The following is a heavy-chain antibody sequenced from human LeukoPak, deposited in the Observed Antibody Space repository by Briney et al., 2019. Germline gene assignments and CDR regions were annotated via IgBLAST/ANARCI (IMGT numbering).Heavy chain of an antibody. J-gene: IGHJ4*02. D-gene: IGHD4-17*01. CDR2: ITSSGNTI. CDR3: ARLTTMTTTGGPFDY. V-gene: IGHV3-48*03. CDR1: GFTFSSYE. Sequence: GGSLRLSCAASGFTFSSYEVNWVRQAPGKGLEWVSYITSSGNTIYYADSVKGRFTISRDNAKNSLYLQMNSLRAEDTAVYYYARLTTMTTTGGPFDYWGQGTLVTVSS.